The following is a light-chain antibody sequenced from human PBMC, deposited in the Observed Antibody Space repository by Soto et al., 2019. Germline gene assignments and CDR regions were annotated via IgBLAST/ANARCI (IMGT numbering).Light chain of an antibody. J-gene: IGKJ3*01. CDR2: DAS. CDR3: QQGSSLS. V-gene: IGKV3-11*01. CDR1: QSVSSY. Sequence: EIVLTQSPATLSLSPGERATLSCRASQSVSSYLAWYQQKPGQAPRLLIYDASNRATGIPARFSGSGSGTDFTLTISSLEPEDFAFYYCQQGSSLSFGPGTKVDIK.